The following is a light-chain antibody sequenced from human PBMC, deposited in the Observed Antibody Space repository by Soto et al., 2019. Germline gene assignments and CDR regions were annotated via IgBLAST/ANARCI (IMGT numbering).Light chain of an antibody. V-gene: IGKV3-15*01. Sequence: EIVLTQSPATLSVSPVERATISCSASQSVSSNLAWYQQKPGQAPRLLIYGASTRATGIPARFSGSGSGTEFTLTISSLQPEDFAVYFCQQRSNWPRLTFGGGTKVDI. CDR3: QQRSNWPRLT. J-gene: IGKJ4*01. CDR2: GAS. CDR1: QSVSSN.